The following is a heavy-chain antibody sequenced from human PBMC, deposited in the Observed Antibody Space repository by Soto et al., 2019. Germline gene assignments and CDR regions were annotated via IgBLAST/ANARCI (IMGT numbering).Heavy chain of an antibody. CDR3: ARDAPAYCGGDCYRGAFEI. J-gene: IGHJ3*02. Sequence: QVQLQESGPGLVKPSQTLSLTCTVSGGSISSGDYYWIWIRQPPGKGLEWIGYIYYSGSTYYNPSTKGRVTISVDTSKDRFILKLSAVTAADTAVYYCARDAPAYCGGDCYRGAFEIWGQGTMVTVCS. CDR1: GGSISSGDYY. V-gene: IGHV4-30-4*01. D-gene: IGHD2-21*02. CDR2: IYYSGST.